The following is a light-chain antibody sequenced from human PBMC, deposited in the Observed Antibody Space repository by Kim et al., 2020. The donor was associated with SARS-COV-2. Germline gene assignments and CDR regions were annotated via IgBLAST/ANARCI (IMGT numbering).Light chain of an antibody. CDR1: KLGDKY. CDR3: QAWDSSTKVV. J-gene: IGLJ2*01. Sequence: SYELTQPPSVSVSPGLTASITCSGDKLGDKYACWYQQKPGQSPVLVIYQDSKRPSGIPERFSGSNSGNTATLTISGTQAMDEADYYCQAWDSSTKVVFGGGTQLTVL. CDR2: QDS. V-gene: IGLV3-1*01.